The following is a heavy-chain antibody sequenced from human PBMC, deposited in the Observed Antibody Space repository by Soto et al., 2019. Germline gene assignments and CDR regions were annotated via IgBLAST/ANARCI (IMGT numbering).Heavy chain of an antibody. J-gene: IGHJ4*02. CDR2: IDWDDDK. D-gene: IGHD3-16*01. CDR3: ARVTYGSKGGYFDY. Sequence: ESGPTLVNPTQTLTLTCTFSGFSLSTSGMCVSWIRQPPGKALEWLARIDWDDDKYYSTSLKTRLTISKDTSKNQVVLTMTNMDPVDTATYYCARVTYGSKGGYFDYWGQGTLVTVSS. CDR1: GFSLSTSGMC. V-gene: IGHV2-70*11.